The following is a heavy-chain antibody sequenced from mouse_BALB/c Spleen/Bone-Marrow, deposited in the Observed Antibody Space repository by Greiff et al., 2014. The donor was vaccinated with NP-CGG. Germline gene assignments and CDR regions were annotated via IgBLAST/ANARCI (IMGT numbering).Heavy chain of an antibody. CDR2: IWAGGST. Sequence: VQLQQSGPGLVAPSQSLSITRTVSGFSLTSYGVYWARQPPGKGLEWLGVIWAGGSTNYNSGLMSRLSISKDNSKSQVLLKMNSLQTDDTAMYYCARVYGSSYDPYYYAMDYWGQGTSVTVSS. V-gene: IGHV2-9*02. CDR1: GFSLTSYG. D-gene: IGHD1-1*01. CDR3: ARVYGSSYDPYYYAMDY. J-gene: IGHJ4*01.